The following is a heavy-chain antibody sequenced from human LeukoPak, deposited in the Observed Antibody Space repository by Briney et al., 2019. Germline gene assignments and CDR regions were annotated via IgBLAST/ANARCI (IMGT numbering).Heavy chain of an antibody. D-gene: IGHD3-22*01. CDR3: ARSYYYDSSGYYRILDY. CDR2: IDWDDDK. Sequence: SGPALVKPTQTLTLTCTFSGSSLSTSGMCVSWIRQPPGKALEWLARIDWDDDKYYSTSLKTRLAISKDTSKNQVVLTMTNMDPVDTATYYCARSYYYDSSGYYRILDYWGQGTLVTVSS. J-gene: IGHJ4*02. CDR1: GSSLSTSGMC. V-gene: IGHV2-70*11.